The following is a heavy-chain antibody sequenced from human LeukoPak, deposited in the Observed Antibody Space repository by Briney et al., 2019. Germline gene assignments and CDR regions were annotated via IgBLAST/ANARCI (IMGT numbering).Heavy chain of an antibody. D-gene: IGHD2-2*01. CDR3: ARDCSSTSCYYY. J-gene: IGHJ4*02. CDR1: GGSFSGYY. V-gene: IGHV4-34*01. Sequence: SETLSLTCAVYGGSFSGYYWSWIRQPPGKGLEWIGEINHSGSTNYKPSLKSRVTISVDRSKNQFSLKLSSVTAADTAVYYCARDCSSTSCYYYWGQGTLVTVSS. CDR2: INHSGST.